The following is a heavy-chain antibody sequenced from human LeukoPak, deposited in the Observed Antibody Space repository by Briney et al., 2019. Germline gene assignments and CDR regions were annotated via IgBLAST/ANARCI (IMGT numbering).Heavy chain of an antibody. Sequence: PSETLSLTCTVSGGSISGFYWSWIRQPPGKGLEWIGYIYYNGSTNYNPSLQSRVTISVDTSKNQFSLKLRSVTAADTAAYYCARIRTPLLWFAESSIYYFDYWGQGTLVTVSS. V-gene: IGHV4-59*01. D-gene: IGHD3-10*01. CDR3: ARIRTPLLWFAESSIYYFDY. CDR1: GGSISGFY. J-gene: IGHJ4*02. CDR2: IYYNGST.